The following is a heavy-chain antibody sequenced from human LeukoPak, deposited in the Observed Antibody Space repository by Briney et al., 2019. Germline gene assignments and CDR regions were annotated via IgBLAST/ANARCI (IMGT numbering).Heavy chain of an antibody. J-gene: IGHJ4*02. D-gene: IGHD3-3*01. Sequence: GGSLRLSCAASGFTFSSYAMSWVRQAPGRGLEWVSAISGSGGSTYYADSVKGRFTISRDNSKNTLYLQMNSLRAEDTAVYYCAKRDFWSGPEYYFDYWGQGTLVTVSS. CDR2: ISGSGGST. CDR1: GFTFSSYA. V-gene: IGHV3-23*01. CDR3: AKRDFWSGPEYYFDY.